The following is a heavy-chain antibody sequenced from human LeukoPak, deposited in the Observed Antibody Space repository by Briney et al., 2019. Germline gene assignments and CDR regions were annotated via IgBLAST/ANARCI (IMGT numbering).Heavy chain of an antibody. CDR2: IYTSGST. Sequence: SSETLSLTCTVSGGSISSGSYYWSWIRQPAGKGLEWIGRIYTSGSTNYNPSLKSRVTISVDTSKNQFSLKLSSVTAADTAVSYCARNTVTKNLYYYYYMDVWGKGTTVTVSS. V-gene: IGHV4-61*02. D-gene: IGHD4-17*01. CDR3: ARNTVTKNLYYYYYMDV. CDR1: GGSISSGSYY. J-gene: IGHJ6*03.